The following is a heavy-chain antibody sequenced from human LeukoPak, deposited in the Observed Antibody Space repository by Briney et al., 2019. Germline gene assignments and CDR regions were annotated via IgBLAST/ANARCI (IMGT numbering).Heavy chain of an antibody. CDR3: ARDIAGGAFDI. V-gene: IGHV4-59*01. CDR2: IYYSGST. CDR1: GGSISSYY. Sequence: SSETLSLTCTVSGGSISSYYWSWIRQPPGKGLEWIGYIYYSGSTNFNPSLKSRVTISVDTSKNQFSLKLSSVTAADTAVYYCARDIAGGAFDIWGQGTMVTVSS. J-gene: IGHJ3*02. D-gene: IGHD3-10*01.